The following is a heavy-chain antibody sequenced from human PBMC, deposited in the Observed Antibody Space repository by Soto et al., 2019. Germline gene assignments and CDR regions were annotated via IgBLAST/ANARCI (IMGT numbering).Heavy chain of an antibody. CDR3: AIVVLLYFDWPHRGGSDY. CDR2: ISAYNGNT. Sequence: QVQLVQSGAEVKKPGASVKVSCKASGYTFTSYGISWVRQAPGQGLEWMGWISAYNGNTNYAQKLQGRVTMTTDTSTSTAYGERRSLRSDDTAVYFRAIVVLLYFDWPHRGGSDYWGQGTLVTVSS. J-gene: IGHJ4*02. V-gene: IGHV1-18*01. CDR1: GYTFTSYG. D-gene: IGHD3-9*01.